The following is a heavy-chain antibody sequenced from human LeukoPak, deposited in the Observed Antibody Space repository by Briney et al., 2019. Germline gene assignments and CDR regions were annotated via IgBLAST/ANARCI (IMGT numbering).Heavy chain of an antibody. CDR3: ARVPSGSGSSRGAFDY. J-gene: IGHJ4*02. Sequence: GGSLRLSCAASGFTFSSYWMSWVRQAPGKGLEWVANIKQDGSEKYYVDSVKGRFTISRDNAKNSLYLQMNSLRAEDTALYYCARVPSGSGSSRGAFDYWGQGTLVTVSS. V-gene: IGHV3-7*03. D-gene: IGHD1-26*01. CDR1: GFTFSSYW. CDR2: IKQDGSEK.